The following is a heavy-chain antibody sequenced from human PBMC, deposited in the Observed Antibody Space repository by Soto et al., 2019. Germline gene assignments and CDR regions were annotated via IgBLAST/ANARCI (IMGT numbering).Heavy chain of an antibody. D-gene: IGHD6-6*01. CDR3: AHTLVGSPFAY. CDR1: GFSLSSNGVG. J-gene: IGHJ4*02. CDR2: IYWDDDK. Sequence: QITLKESSPTLVKPTQTLTLTCTFSGFSLSSNGVGVGWIRQPPGKALEWLALIYWDDDKRYNPSLKSRLTISKVTSNNQVVFTMTMMYLVDTATYYCAHTLVGSPFAYWGQGTLVTVSS. V-gene: IGHV2-5*02.